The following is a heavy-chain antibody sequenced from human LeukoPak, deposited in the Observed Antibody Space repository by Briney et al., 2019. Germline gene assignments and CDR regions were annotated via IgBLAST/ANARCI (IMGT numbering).Heavy chain of an antibody. Sequence: SETLSLTCTVSGGSISSSSYYWGWIRQPPGKGLEWIGEINHRGSTTYNPSLKSRVTISEDTSKKQFSLKLSSVTAADTAVYYCARRNSGYPFDYWGQGTLVTVSS. V-gene: IGHV4-39*01. CDR1: GGSISSSSYY. CDR3: ARRNSGYPFDY. D-gene: IGHD3-22*01. J-gene: IGHJ4*02. CDR2: INHRGST.